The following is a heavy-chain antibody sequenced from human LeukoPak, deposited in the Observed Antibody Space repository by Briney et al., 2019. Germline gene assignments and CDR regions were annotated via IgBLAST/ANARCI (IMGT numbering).Heavy chain of an antibody. CDR2: ISGYNGYT. J-gene: IGHJ3*02. V-gene: IGHV1-18*01. D-gene: IGHD3-22*01. Sequence: ASVKVSCKASGYTFTNYGVSWVRQAPGQGLEWMGWISGYNGYTNYAQKFQFRVTMTTDTSTSTAYMELRSLTSDDTAVYYCARAGMIVVVPDAFDIWGQGTMVTVSS. CDR1: GYTFTNYG. CDR3: ARAGMIVVVPDAFDI.